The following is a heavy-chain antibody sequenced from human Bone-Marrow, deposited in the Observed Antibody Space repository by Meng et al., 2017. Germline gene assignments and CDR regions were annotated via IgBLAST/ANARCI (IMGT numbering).Heavy chain of an antibody. CDR1: GFYFNNAW. Sequence: GGSLRLSCAASGFYFNNAWMSWVRQTPGKGLEWVGRIKSNADGGTIDYAAPVTGRFTISRDDSKNSLYLQMNSLITEDTAVYFCATGAAAADHWGQGTLVIVSS. J-gene: IGHJ4*02. D-gene: IGHD6-13*01. V-gene: IGHV3-15*01. CDR2: IKSNADGGTI. CDR3: ATGAAAADH.